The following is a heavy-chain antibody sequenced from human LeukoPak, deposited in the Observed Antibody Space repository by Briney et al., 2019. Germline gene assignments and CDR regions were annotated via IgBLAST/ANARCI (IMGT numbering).Heavy chain of an antibody. CDR2: ISASGSST. D-gene: IGHD3-22*01. Sequence: PGGSLRLSCAGSGFTFSSYAMSWVRQAPGKGLEWVSAISASGSSTYYADSVKGHFTISRDNSKNTLYLQMNSLRAEDTAVYYCAKGHSYDSSGYYSEYFQHWGQGTLVTVSS. J-gene: IGHJ1*01. V-gene: IGHV3-23*01. CDR1: GFTFSSYA. CDR3: AKGHSYDSSGYYSEYFQH.